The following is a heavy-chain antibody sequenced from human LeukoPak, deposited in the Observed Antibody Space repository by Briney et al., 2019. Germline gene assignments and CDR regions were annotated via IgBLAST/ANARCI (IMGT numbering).Heavy chain of an antibody. Sequence: GGSLRLSCAASGFTFSDYAMHWVRQAPGKGPEWVAVISYDGSNKFYADSVKGRFAISRDNSKNTLYVQMNSLRAEDTAVYYCASTHIAVAGPFDYWGQGTLVTVSS. V-gene: IGHV3-30*09. J-gene: IGHJ4*02. CDR1: GFTFSDYA. CDR3: ASTHIAVAGPFDY. CDR2: ISYDGSNK. D-gene: IGHD6-19*01.